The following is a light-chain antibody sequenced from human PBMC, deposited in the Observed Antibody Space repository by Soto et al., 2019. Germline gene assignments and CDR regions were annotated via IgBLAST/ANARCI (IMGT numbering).Light chain of an antibody. J-gene: IGKJ5*01. V-gene: IGKV3-11*01. CDR3: QQRTNWPSST. Sequence: EIVLTQSPATLSLSPGETATLSCRASRSVSSYLAWYQQKPGQTPRLLIHDASNRAPGIPVRFSGSGSGTDFTLTISSLEPEDFAVYYCQQRTNWPSSTFGQGTRLESK. CDR2: DAS. CDR1: RSVSSY.